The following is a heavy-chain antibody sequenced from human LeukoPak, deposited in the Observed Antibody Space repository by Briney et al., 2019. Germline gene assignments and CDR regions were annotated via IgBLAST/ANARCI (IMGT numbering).Heavy chain of an antibody. CDR3: ARDGAPYYYDSSGYYHLEY. CDR1: GYTFTSYY. V-gene: IGHV1-46*01. CDR2: INPSGGST. Sequence: ASVKVSCKASGYTFTSYYMHWVRQAPGQGLEWMGIINPSGGSTSHAQKFQGRVTMTRDMSTSTVYMELSSLRSEDTAVYYCARDGAPYYYDSSGYYHLEYWGQGTLVTVSS. J-gene: IGHJ4*02. D-gene: IGHD3-22*01.